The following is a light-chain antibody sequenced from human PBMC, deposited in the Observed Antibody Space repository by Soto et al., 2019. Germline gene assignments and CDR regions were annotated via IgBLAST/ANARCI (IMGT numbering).Light chain of an antibody. CDR1: SSDVGSYNL. J-gene: IGLJ1*01. CDR3: CSYAGSSTFPYV. V-gene: IGLV2-23*03. CDR2: EGS. Sequence: QSALTQPASVSGSPGQSITISCTGTSSDVGSYNLVSWYQQHPGKAPKLMIYEGSKRPSGVSNRFSGSKSGNTASLTISGLQAGEEADYSCCSYAGSSTFPYVLGTGTKLTVL.